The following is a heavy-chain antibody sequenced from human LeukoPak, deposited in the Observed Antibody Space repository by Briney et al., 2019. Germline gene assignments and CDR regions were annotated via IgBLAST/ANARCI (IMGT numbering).Heavy chain of an antibody. Sequence: GESLKISCKGSGYSFTNNFTNYWIGWVRQMPGKGLEWLGIIYPGDSHTRYSPSFQGPVTISVDKSITTAYLQWGSLKASDTAMYYCARLRLAGSSWYIDYWGQGTLVTVSS. CDR3: ARLRLAGSSWYIDY. D-gene: IGHD6-13*01. J-gene: IGHJ4*02. CDR1: GYSFTNNFTNYW. V-gene: IGHV5-51*01. CDR2: IYPGDSHT.